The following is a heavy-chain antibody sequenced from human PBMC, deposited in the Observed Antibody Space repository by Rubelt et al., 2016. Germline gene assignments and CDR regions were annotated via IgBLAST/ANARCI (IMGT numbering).Heavy chain of an antibody. CDR2: IYDSGST. CDR1: GGSISSSSYY. D-gene: IGHD6-6*01. CDR3: ARHPGLSELVAYDAFDI. V-gene: IGHV4-39*01. J-gene: IGHJ3*02. Sequence: QLQLQESGPGLVKPSETLSLTCTVSGGSISSSSYYWGWIRQPPGKGLEWIGSIYDSGSTYYNPSLKSRVTISVDTSKNQFSLKLSSVTAADTAVYYCARHPGLSELVAYDAFDIWGQGTMVTVSS.